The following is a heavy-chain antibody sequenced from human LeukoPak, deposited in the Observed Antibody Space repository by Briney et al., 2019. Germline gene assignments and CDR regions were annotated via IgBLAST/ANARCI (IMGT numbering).Heavy chain of an antibody. CDR2: INENGDIV. V-gene: IGHV3-43*02. Sequence: PGGSLRLSCAASGFTFDDYAMHWVRQGPGKSLEWVSLINENGDIVYYGDSVRGRFTVSRDNAKNSLYLQMNSLTTEDTALYYCAKARWEPNFDYWGQGTLVTVSS. CDR3: AKARWEPNFDY. CDR1: GFTFDDYA. J-gene: IGHJ4*02. D-gene: IGHD1-26*01.